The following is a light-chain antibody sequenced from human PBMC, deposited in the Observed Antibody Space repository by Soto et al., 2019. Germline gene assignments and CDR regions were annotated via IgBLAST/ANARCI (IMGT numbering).Light chain of an antibody. CDR2: DAS. Sequence: EIVLTQSPDTLSLSPGERATISCRASQSIVKSVAWYQQKPGQAPRLLIYDASKRATGIPARFSGSGSGTDFTLTISSLEPEDFAVYSCQQRSNWPLTFGGGTNLEI. V-gene: IGKV3-11*01. J-gene: IGKJ4*01. CDR3: QQRSNWPLT. CDR1: QSIVKS.